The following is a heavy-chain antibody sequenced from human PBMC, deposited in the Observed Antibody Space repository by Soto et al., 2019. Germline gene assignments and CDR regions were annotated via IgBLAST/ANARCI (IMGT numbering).Heavy chain of an antibody. J-gene: IGHJ6*02. D-gene: IGHD1-26*01. V-gene: IGHV3-23*01. CDR1: GFTFSSYA. CDR2: ISGSGGST. Sequence: PGGSLRLSCAASGFTFSSYAMSWVRQAQGRGLEWVSAISGSGGSTYYADSVKGRFTISRDNSKNTLYLQMNSLRAEDTAVYYCAKDNQVGAPGYYYYGMDVWGQGTTVIVSS. CDR3: AKDNQVGAPGYYYYGMDV.